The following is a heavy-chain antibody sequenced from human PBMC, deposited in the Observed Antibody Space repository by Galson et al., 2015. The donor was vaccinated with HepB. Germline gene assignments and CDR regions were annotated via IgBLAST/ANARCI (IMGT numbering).Heavy chain of an antibody. D-gene: IGHD4-17*01. CDR2: IIPIFGTA. J-gene: IGHJ6*03. V-gene: IGHV1-69*13. CDR1: GGTFSSYA. CDR3: ARFSSGPYGDSSYYYYYMDV. Sequence: SVKVSCKASGGTFSSYAISWVRQAPGQGLEWMGGIIPIFGTANYAQKFQGRVTITADESTSTAYMELSSLRSEDTAVYYCARFSSGPYGDSSYYYYYMDVWGKGTTVTVSS.